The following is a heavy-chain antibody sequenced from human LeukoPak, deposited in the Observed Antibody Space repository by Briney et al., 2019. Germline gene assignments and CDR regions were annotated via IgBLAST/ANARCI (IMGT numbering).Heavy chain of an antibody. CDR3: ARGDFWSGDYTDAFDV. Sequence: GGSLRLSCAASGFTFSNYWMSWVRQAPGKGLEWVANIKPDGSEKYCVDSVKGRFSISRDNVRNVLYLRMNNLRAGDTALYYCARGDFWSGDYTDAFDVWGQGTMDTVSA. CDR1: GFTFSNYW. D-gene: IGHD3-3*01. J-gene: IGHJ3*01. V-gene: IGHV3-7*04. CDR2: IKPDGSEK.